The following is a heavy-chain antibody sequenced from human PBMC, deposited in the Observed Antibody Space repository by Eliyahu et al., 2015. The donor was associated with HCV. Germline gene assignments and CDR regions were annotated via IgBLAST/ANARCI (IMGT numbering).Heavy chain of an antibody. Sequence: EVQLVESGGGLVQPGGSLRLSCAASGFTFSDYWMTVIRQGPGGGLGWVAGIKGDGSEKDYGDSVKGRFTISRDNAESSLYLQMNSLRAEDTALYFCARLPRRGSFDPWGQGTLVTVSS. CDR3: ARLPRRGSFDP. V-gene: IGHV3-7*01. J-gene: IGHJ5*02. CDR2: IKGDGSEK. CDR1: GFTFSDYW.